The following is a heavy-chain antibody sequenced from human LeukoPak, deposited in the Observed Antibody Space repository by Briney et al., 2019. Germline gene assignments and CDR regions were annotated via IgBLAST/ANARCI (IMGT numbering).Heavy chain of an antibody. D-gene: IGHD3-3*01. J-gene: IGHJ4*02. CDR1: GGSISSSSYY. CDR3: AREGYYDFWSGYYQIGY. Sequence: SETLSLTCTDSGGSISSSSYYWGWIRQPPGKGLEWIGSIYYSGSTYYNPSLKSRVTISVDTSKNQFSLKLSSVTAADTAVYYCAREGYYDFWSGYYQIGYWGQGTLVTVSS. V-gene: IGHV4-39*02. CDR2: IYYSGST.